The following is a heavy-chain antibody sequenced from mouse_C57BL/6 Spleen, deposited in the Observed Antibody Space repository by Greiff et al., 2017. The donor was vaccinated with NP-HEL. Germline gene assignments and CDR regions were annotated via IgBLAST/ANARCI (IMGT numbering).Heavy chain of an antibody. V-gene: IGHV3-6*01. D-gene: IGHD2-1*01. J-gene: IGHJ3*01. Sequence: EVQLVESGPGLVKPSQSLSLTCSVTGYSITSGYYWNWIRQFPGNKLEWMGYISYDGSNNYNPSLKNRISITRDTSKNQFFLKLNSVTTEDTATYYCAREDYGNHEGFAYWGQGTLVTVSA. CDR2: ISYDGSN. CDR1: GYSITSGYY. CDR3: AREDYGNHEGFAY.